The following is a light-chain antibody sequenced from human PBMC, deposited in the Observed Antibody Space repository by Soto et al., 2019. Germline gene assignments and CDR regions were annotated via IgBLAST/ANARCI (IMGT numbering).Light chain of an antibody. CDR1: SSDVGGYNY. Sequence: QSALTQPASVSGSPGQSITISCTGTSSDVGGYNYVAWYQQHPGKAPKLMIYDVRTRPSGVSSRFSGSKSGNTASLTISGLQAEDEADYYCSSYSSTSTPVVLGGGTKLTVL. CDR3: SSYSSTSTPVV. J-gene: IGLJ2*01. V-gene: IGLV2-14*01. CDR2: DVR.